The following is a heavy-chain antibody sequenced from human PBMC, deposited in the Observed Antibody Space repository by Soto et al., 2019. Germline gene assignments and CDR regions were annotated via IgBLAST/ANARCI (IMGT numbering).Heavy chain of an antibody. CDR1: GGSISSSSYF. CDR2: IYYSGST. D-gene: IGHD3-16*01. J-gene: IGHJ4*02. CDR3: AHTQGGGRLDFDY. V-gene: IGHV4-39*07. Sequence: SSETLSLTCIVSGGSISSSSYFWGWIRQPPGKGLEWIGSIYYSGSTYYNPSLKSRVTISVDTSKNQFSLKLSSVTAADTATYSCAHTQGGGRLDFDYWGQGTLVTVSS.